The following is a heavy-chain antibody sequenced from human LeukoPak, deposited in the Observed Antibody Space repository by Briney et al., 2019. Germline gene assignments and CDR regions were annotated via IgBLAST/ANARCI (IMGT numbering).Heavy chain of an antibody. J-gene: IGHJ4*02. CDR2: ISGSGGTT. Sequence: GGSLRLSCVASGFTFSTYAMSWVRQAPGKGLEWVSAISGSGGTTYYADSVKGRFTISRDNSKNTLYLQMNSLKTEDTGVYYCTHDSSGYSYSYDYWGQGTLVTVSS. CDR3: THDSSGYSYSYDY. CDR1: GFTFSTYA. V-gene: IGHV3-23*01. D-gene: IGHD3-22*01.